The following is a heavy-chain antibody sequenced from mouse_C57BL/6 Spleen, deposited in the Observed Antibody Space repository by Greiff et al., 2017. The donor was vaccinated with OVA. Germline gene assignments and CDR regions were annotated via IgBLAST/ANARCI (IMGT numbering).Heavy chain of an antibody. D-gene: IGHD4-1*01. Sequence: VQGVESGPGLVQPSQSLSITCTVSGFSLTSYGVHWVRQSPGKGLEWMGVIWSGGSTDYNAAFMSRLSITKDNSKSQVFFKMNSLQADDSAIYYCANAGTRAMDYWGQGTSVTVSS. V-gene: IGHV2-5*01. J-gene: IGHJ4*01. CDR1: GFSLTSYG. CDR3: ANAGTRAMDY. CDR2: IWSGGST.